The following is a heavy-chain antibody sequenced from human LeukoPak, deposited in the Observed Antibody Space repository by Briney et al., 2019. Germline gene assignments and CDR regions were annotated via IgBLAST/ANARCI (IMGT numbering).Heavy chain of an antibody. CDR1: GFTFSSYG. J-gene: IGHJ3*01. Sequence: GSLRLSCAASGFTFSSYGMHWVRQAPGKGLEWVAVISYDGSNKYYADSVKGRFTISRDNSKNTLYLQMNSLRAEDTAVYYCAKFFTGEYVRAFDVWGQGTMVTVSS. V-gene: IGHV3-30*18. D-gene: IGHD3-10*02. CDR3: AKFFTGEYVRAFDV. CDR2: ISYDGSNK.